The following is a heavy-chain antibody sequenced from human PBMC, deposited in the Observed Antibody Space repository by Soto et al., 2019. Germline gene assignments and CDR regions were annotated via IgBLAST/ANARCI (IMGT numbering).Heavy chain of an antibody. V-gene: IGHV1-69*13. Sequence: SVKVSCKASGGTFSSYAISWVRQAPGQGLEWMGGIIPIFGTANYAQKFQGRVTITADESTSTAYTELSSLRSEDTAVYYCARVVPGELSLGAFDIWGQGTMVTVSS. J-gene: IGHJ3*02. CDR1: GGTFSSYA. D-gene: IGHD3-16*02. CDR2: IIPIFGTA. CDR3: ARVVPGELSLGAFDI.